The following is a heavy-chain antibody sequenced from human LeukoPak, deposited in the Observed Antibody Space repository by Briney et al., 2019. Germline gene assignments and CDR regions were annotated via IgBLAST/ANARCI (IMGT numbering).Heavy chain of an antibody. CDR1: GYSFTNYW. CDR2: IYPGDSDT. V-gene: IGHV5-51*01. Sequence: GESLKISCKGSGYSFTNYWIGWVRQMPGKGLEYMGIIYPGDSDTRYSPSFQGQVTISADKAISTAYLQWGSLEASDTAMYYCARRLGYCSSTSCPRGWAFDIWGQGTMVTVSS. J-gene: IGHJ3*02. D-gene: IGHD2-2*01. CDR3: ARRLGYCSSTSCPRGWAFDI.